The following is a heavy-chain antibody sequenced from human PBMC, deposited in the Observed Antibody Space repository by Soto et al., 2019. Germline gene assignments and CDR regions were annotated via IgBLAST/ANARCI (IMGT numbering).Heavy chain of an antibody. J-gene: IGHJ4*02. CDR3: AKEVHCGGGSCPRSAGFDY. CDR1: GFIFSSYG. Sequence: QVQLVESGGGVVQPGRSLRLSCAASGFIFSSYGMHWVRQAPGKGLEWVAVISYEGSHTYYADSVKGRFTITRDNSNNTLYLQMNRLRHKDTAAYYCAKEVHCGGGSCPRSAGFDYWGQGTLLTVSS. CDR2: ISYEGSHT. V-gene: IGHV3-30*18. D-gene: IGHD2-15*01.